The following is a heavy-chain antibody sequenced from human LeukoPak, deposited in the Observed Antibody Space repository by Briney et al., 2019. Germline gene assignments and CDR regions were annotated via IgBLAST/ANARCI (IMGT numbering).Heavy chain of an antibody. Sequence: GGSLRLSCAASGLTFSNYWMSWVRQAPGKGLEWVANIKEDGSEKYYVDSMKGRFTISRDNAKNSLYLQMSSLRVEDTAVYYCARDRTGGYFDYWGQGTLVTVSS. CDR2: IKEDGSEK. D-gene: IGHD4-23*01. CDR3: ARDRTGGYFDY. J-gene: IGHJ4*02. V-gene: IGHV3-7*03. CDR1: GLTFSNYW.